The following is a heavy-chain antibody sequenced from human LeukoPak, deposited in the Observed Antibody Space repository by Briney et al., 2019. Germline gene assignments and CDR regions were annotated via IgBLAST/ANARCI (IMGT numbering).Heavy chain of an antibody. CDR2: NSGSGGST. V-gene: IGHV3-23*01. J-gene: IGHJ4*02. CDR1: GFTFSSYA. CDR3: AKDPGDSSGYYFGAHFDY. D-gene: IGHD3-22*01. Sequence: PGGSLRLSCAASGFTFSSYAMSCVRQAPGKGLEWVSANSGSGGSTYYADSVKGRFTISRDNSKNTLYLQMNSLRAEDTAVYYCAKDPGDSSGYYFGAHFDYWGQGTLVTVSS.